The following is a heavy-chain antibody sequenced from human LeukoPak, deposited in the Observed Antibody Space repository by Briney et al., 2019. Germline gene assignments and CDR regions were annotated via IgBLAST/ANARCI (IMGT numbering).Heavy chain of an antibody. Sequence: SQTLSLTCTVSGGSISSGDYYWSWIRQPPGKGLEWIGYIYYSGSTYYNPSLKSRVTISVDTSKNQFSLKLSSVTAADTAVYYCASRPTATVTELDYWGQGTLVTVSS. CDR3: ASRPTATVTELDY. CDR2: IYYSGST. V-gene: IGHV4-30-4*08. CDR1: GGSISSGDYY. D-gene: IGHD5-18*01. J-gene: IGHJ4*02.